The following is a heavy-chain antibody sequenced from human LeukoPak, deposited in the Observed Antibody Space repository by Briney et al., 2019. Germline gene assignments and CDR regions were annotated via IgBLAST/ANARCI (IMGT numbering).Heavy chain of an antibody. J-gene: IGHJ4*02. CDR3: AREGYYGSGSPPSLYFDY. V-gene: IGHV3-23*01. Sequence: GGSLRLSCAASGFTFSSYAMSWVRQAPGKGLEWVSAISGSGGNTYYADSVKGRFTISRDNSRSTLYLQMNSLRPEDTAIYYCAREGYYGSGSPPSLYFDYWGQGILVTVSS. CDR2: ISGSGGNT. CDR1: GFTFSSYA. D-gene: IGHD3-10*01.